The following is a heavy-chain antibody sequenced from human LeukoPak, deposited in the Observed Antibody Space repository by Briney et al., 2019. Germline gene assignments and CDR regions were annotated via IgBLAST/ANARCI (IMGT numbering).Heavy chain of an antibody. CDR2: INPSGGST. V-gene: IGHV1-46*01. CDR1: GYTFTSYY. CDR3: ARGRPRGYYFDY. Sequence: GASVKVSCKASGYTFTSYYMHWVRQAPGQGLEWTGIINPSGGSTSYAQKFQGRVTMTRDMSTSTVYMELSSLRSEDTAVYYCARGRPRGYYFDYWGQGTLVTVSS. D-gene: IGHD3-10*01. J-gene: IGHJ4*02.